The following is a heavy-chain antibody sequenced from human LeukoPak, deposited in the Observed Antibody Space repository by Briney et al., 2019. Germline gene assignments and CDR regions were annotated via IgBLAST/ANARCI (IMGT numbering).Heavy chain of an antibody. CDR1: GGSISSYY. CDR3: ARSVEGYCSGGSCYSYYYYMDV. Sequence: PSETMSLTCTVSGGSISSYYWSWIRQPPGKGLEWIGYIYYSGSTNYNPSLKSRVTISVDTSKNQFSLKLSSVTAADTAVYYCARSVEGYCSGGSCYSYYYYMDVWGKGTTVTVSS. V-gene: IGHV4-59*01. J-gene: IGHJ6*03. CDR2: IYYSGST. D-gene: IGHD2-15*01.